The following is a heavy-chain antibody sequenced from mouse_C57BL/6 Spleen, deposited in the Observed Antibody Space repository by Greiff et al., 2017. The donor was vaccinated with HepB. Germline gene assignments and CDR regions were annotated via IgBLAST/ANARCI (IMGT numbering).Heavy chain of an antibody. CDR2: INPNNGGT. CDR1: GYTFTDYN. D-gene: IGHD1-2*01. J-gene: IGHJ4*01. Sequence: EVKLVESGPELVKPGASVKMSCKASGYTFTDYNMHWVKQSHGKSLEWIGYINPNNGGTSYNQKFKGKATLTVNKSSSTAYMELRSLTSEDSAVYYCARERLPYAMDYWGQGTSVTVSS. V-gene: IGHV1-22*01. CDR3: ARERLPYAMDY.